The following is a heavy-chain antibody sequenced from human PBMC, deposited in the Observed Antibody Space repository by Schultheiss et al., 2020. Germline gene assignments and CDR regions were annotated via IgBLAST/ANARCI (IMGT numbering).Heavy chain of an antibody. Sequence: GGSLRLSCAASGFTFSSYAMSWVRQAPGKGLEWVSAISGSGGSTYYADSVKGRFTISRDNSKNTLYLQMNSLRAEDTAVYYCARVDDILTGPRYGMDVWGQGTTVTVSS. CDR1: GFTFSSYA. V-gene: IGHV3-23*01. D-gene: IGHD3-9*01. CDR3: ARVDDILTGPRYGMDV. CDR2: ISGSGGST. J-gene: IGHJ6*02.